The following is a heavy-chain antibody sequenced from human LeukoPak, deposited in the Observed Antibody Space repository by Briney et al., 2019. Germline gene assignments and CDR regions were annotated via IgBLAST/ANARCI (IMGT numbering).Heavy chain of an antibody. CDR2: FDPEDGET. J-gene: IGHJ4*02. D-gene: IGHD2-2*02. CDR1: GYTLTELS. Sequence: ASGKVSGKVSGYTLTELSMHWGRQAPGKGLEWMGGFDPEDGETIYAQKFQGRAPMTEDTSTGTAYMELSSLRSEDTAVYYCAKDIVVVPAAIRGYYFDYWGQGTLVTVSS. V-gene: IGHV1-24*01. CDR3: AKDIVVVPAAIRGYYFDY.